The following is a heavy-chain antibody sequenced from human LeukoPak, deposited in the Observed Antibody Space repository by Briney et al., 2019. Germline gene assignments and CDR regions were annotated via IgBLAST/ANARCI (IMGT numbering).Heavy chain of an antibody. J-gene: IGHJ6*04. CDR2: ISSSGSTI. CDR1: GFTFSIYA. Sequence: HAGGSLRLSCTGSGFTFSIYAMSWVRQAPGKGLEWVSYISSSGSTIYYADSVKGRFTISRDNAKNSLYLQMNSLRAEDTAVYYCAELGITMIGGVWGKGTTVTISS. D-gene: IGHD3-10*02. V-gene: IGHV3-48*03. CDR3: AELGITMIGGV.